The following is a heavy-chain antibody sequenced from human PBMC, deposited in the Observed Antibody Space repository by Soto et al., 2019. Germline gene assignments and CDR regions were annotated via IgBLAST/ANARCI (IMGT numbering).Heavy chain of an antibody. CDR1: GYTFTSYG. CDR2: ISAYNGNT. V-gene: IGHV1-18*01. D-gene: IGHD2-2*01. CDR3: ARFFQEDIVVVSAFGMEV. Sequence: ASVKVSCKASGYTFTSYGISWVRQAPGQGLEWMGWISAYNGNTNYAQKLQGRVTMTTDTSTSTAYMELRSLRSDDTAVYYCARFFQEDIVVVSAFGMEVWCQGTTVTV. J-gene: IGHJ6*02.